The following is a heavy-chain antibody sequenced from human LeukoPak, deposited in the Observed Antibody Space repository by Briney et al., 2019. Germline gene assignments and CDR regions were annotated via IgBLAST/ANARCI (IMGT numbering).Heavy chain of an antibody. CDR1: GFTVSSNY. D-gene: IGHD5-24*01. V-gene: IGHV3-23*01. J-gene: IGHJ4*02. CDR2: ISGSGSGGST. Sequence: GGSLRLSCAASGFTVSSNYMNWVRQAPGKGLEWVSSISGSGSGGSTYYADSVKGRFTISRDNSKNTLYLQMNSLRAEDTAVYYCAKSGYNRFDYWGQGTLVTVSS. CDR3: AKSGYNRFDY.